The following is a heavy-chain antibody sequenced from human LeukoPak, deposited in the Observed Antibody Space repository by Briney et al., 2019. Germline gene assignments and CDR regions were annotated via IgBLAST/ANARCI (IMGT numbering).Heavy chain of an antibody. V-gene: IGHV4-4*07. Sequence: SETLSLTCTVSGGSISGYYWSWIRQPAGKGLEWIGRIYTSGSTTYNPSLKSRVTMSVDTSRNQFSLKLSSVTAADTAVYYCARATSWYLSCFDPWGQGTLVTVSS. CDR2: IYTSGST. J-gene: IGHJ5*02. D-gene: IGHD2-2*01. CDR1: GGSISGYY. CDR3: ARATSWYLSCFDP.